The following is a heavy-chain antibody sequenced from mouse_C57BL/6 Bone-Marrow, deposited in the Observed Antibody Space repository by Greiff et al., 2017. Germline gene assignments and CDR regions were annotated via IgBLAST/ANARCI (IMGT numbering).Heavy chain of an antibody. J-gene: IGHJ2*01. V-gene: IGHV5-17*01. CDR3: ARGNFDY. CDR2: ISSGSSTI. Sequence: EVHLVESGGGLVKPGGSLKLSCAASGFTFSDSGMHWVRQAPEKGLEWVAYISSGSSTIYYADTVKGRFTISRDNAKNTLFLQMTSLRSEDTAMYYCARGNFDYWGQGTTLTVSS. CDR1: GFTFSDSG.